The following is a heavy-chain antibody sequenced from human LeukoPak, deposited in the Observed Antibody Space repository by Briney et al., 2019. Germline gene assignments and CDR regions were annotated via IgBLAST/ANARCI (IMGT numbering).Heavy chain of an antibody. V-gene: IGHV4-39*07. D-gene: IGHD3-10*01. CDR3: ARESNMVRGVIRGFDP. CDR1: GGSISSSSYY. CDR2: IYYSGST. Sequence: SETLSLTCTVSGGSISSSSYYWGWIRQPPGKGLEWIGSIYYSGSTYYNPSLKSRVTISVDTSKNQFSLKLSSVTAADTAVYYCARESNMVRGVIRGFDPWGQGTLVTVSS. J-gene: IGHJ5*02.